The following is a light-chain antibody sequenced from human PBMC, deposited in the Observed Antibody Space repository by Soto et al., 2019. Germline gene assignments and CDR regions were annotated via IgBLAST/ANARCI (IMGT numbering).Light chain of an antibody. J-gene: IGLJ2*01. CDR1: KLGDKY. Sequence: SYELTQPPSVSVSPGQTASITCSGDKLGDKYACWYQQKPGQSPVLVIYQDSKRPSGIPERFSGSNSGNTATLTISGTQAMDEAHYYCQAWDSSSREVFGGGTKLTVL. CDR2: QDS. V-gene: IGLV3-1*01. CDR3: QAWDSSSREV.